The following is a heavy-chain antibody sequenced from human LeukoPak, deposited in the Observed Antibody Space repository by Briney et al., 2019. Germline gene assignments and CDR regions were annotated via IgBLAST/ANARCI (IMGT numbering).Heavy chain of an antibody. V-gene: IGHV3-23*01. D-gene: IGHD6-19*01. Sequence: PGGSLRLSCAASGFIFSSYGMDWVRQSPGKGLEWVSGIGVSDGTAYYAESVKGRFTISRDNSRNTLFLQLNSLRAEDTAVYYCARPLYSSGWYALDYWGQGTLVTVSS. CDR3: ARPLYSSGWYALDY. J-gene: IGHJ4*02. CDR1: GFIFSSYG. CDR2: IGVSDGTA.